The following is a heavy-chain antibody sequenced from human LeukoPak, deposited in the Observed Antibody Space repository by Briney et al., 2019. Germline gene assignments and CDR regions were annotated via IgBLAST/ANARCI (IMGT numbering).Heavy chain of an antibody. D-gene: IGHD1-26*01. CDR2: ISPSGGGT. Sequence: ASVKVSCKTSGYSFTSHYIHWVRQAPGQGLEWMGIISPSGGGTTYAQNFQGRITMTRDTSTSIVYMEVSSLRFEDTAVYYCARPQGEWELPDAFDIWGQGTMVTVSS. CDR3: ARPQGEWELPDAFDI. V-gene: IGHV1-46*01. CDR1: GYSFTSHY. J-gene: IGHJ3*02.